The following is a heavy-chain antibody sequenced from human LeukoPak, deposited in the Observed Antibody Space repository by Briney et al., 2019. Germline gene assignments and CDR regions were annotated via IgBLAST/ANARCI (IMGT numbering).Heavy chain of an antibody. D-gene: IGHD1-26*01. CDR3: ARGCSGSFRSGGCY. Sequence: ASVKDSCKASGYTFTNHYVHWVRQAPGQGLEWMGLINPNGGSTNCAQKFQGRVTMTRDTSTSTVYMELSSLRSEDTAVYYCARGCSGSFRSGGCYWGQGTLVTVSS. CDR1: GYTFTNHY. J-gene: IGHJ4*02. V-gene: IGHV1-46*01. CDR2: INPNGGST.